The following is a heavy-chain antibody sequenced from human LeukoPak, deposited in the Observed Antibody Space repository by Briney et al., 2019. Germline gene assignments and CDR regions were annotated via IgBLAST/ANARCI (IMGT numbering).Heavy chain of an antibody. CDR3: VRGGPSTWS. V-gene: IGHV3-74*01. Sequence: GGSLRLSCAASGFTFKLYWMHWVRQVPGKRPVWVSRINDDGSDTIYADSVRGRFTISRDDAKNTVYLQTNNLRAEDTAVYYCVRGGPSTWSWGQGTLVTVSS. J-gene: IGHJ5*02. D-gene: IGHD2-15*01. CDR2: INDDGSDT. CDR1: GFTFKLYW.